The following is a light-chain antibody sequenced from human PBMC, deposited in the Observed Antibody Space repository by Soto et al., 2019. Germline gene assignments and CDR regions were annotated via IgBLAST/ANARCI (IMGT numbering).Light chain of an antibody. CDR3: QQRSNWPQVT. J-gene: IGKJ5*01. CDR2: DAS. V-gene: IGKV3-11*01. Sequence: EIVLTQSPATLSLSPGERATLSCRASQSASSYLAWYQQKPGQAPRLLIYDASNRATGIPARFSGSGSGTDFTLTISSLEPADFAVYYCQQRSNWPQVTFGQGTRLEIK. CDR1: QSASSY.